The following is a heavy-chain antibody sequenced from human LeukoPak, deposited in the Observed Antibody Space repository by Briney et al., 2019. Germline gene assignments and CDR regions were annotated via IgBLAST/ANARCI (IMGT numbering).Heavy chain of an antibody. J-gene: IGHJ4*02. CDR1: EFTFSSYG. Sequence: PGGSLRLSCAASEFTFSSYGMHWVRQAPGKGLEWVAFIRYDGSNKYYADSVKGRFTISRDNSKNTLYLQMNSLRAEDTAVYYCAKDSAYYYDSSGYFYDWGQGTLVTVSS. V-gene: IGHV3-30*02. D-gene: IGHD3-22*01. CDR2: IRYDGSNK. CDR3: AKDSAYYYDSSGYFYD.